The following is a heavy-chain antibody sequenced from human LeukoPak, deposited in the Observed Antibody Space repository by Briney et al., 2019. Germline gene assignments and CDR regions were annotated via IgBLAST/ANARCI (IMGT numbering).Heavy chain of an antibody. CDR3: AKDKTTGYYNPDAFDI. D-gene: IGHD3-9*01. V-gene: IGHV3-53*05. CDR2: IYSGGST. Sequence: GGSLRLSCAASGFTVSSNDMSWVRQAPGKGLECISVIYSGGSTDYADSVKGRLTISRDNSKNTLYLQMNSLRAEDTAVYYCAKDKTTGYYNPDAFDIWGQGTMVTVSS. J-gene: IGHJ3*02. CDR1: GFTVSSND.